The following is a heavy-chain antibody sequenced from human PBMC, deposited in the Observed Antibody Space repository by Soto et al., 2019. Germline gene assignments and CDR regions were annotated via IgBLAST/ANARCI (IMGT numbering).Heavy chain of an antibody. CDR3: ARDLVVTAFDY. J-gene: IGHJ4*02. CDR2: IYYSGST. CDR1: GGSISSNSYY. Sequence: SETLSLTCTVSGGSISSNSYYWGWIRQPPGKGLEWIGSIYYSGSTYYNPSLKSRVTISVDTSKNQFSLKLSSVTAADTAVYYCARDLVVTAFDYWGQGTLVTVSS. D-gene: IGHD2-21*02. V-gene: IGHV4-39*02.